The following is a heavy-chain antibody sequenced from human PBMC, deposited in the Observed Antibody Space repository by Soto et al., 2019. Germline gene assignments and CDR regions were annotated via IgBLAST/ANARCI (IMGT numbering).Heavy chain of an antibody. CDR1: GFTFGNYG. D-gene: IGHD2-21*02. Sequence: DVQLLESGGGLVQPGGSLRLSCATSGFTFGNYGMNWVRQAPGKGLEWVSGISGGGGNTYYADSVKGRFTISRDPSKKTVFLEMNSLRAEDTAVYYCAKGFIVVVTVFRPDEAFDVWGQGTLVTVSS. J-gene: IGHJ3*01. CDR2: ISGGGGNT. CDR3: AKGFIVVVTVFRPDEAFDV. V-gene: IGHV3-23*01.